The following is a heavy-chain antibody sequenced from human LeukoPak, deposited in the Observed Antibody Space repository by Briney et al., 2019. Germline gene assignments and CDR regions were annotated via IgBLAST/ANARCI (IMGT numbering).Heavy chain of an antibody. CDR1: GGSIAGSSYF. CDR2: FTYSGST. CDR3: ASHVFGDWYVGD. J-gene: IGHJ4*02. Sequence: SETLSLTCTVSGGSIAGSSYFWAWIRQPPGKGLEWIGSFTYSGSTHYNPSLKSRVIISVDTSKNQFSLRLNSVTAEDRAVYYCASHVFGDWYVGDWGQGTLVTVSS. V-gene: IGHV4-39*01. D-gene: IGHD3/OR15-3a*01.